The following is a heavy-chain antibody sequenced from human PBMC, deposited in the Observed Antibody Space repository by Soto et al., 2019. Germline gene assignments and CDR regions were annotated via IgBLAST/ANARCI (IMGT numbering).Heavy chain of an antibody. CDR1: GGSFSGYY. V-gene: IGHV4-34*01. Sequence: SETLSLTCAVYGGSFSGYYWSWIRQPPGKGLEWIGEINHSGSTNYNPSHKSRDTISVDTSKNQFSLKLSSVTAADTAVYYFSRILLYYYGSGSYYKNYYYYGMDVWGQGTTVT. CDR2: INHSGST. D-gene: IGHD3-10*01. CDR3: SRILLYYYGSGSYYKNYYYYGMDV. J-gene: IGHJ6*02.